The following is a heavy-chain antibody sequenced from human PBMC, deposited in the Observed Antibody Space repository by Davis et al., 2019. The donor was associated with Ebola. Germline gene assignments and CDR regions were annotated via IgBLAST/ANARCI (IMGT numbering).Heavy chain of an antibody. Sequence: GESLKISCQGSGYIFTNYWIGWVRQMAGKGLEWMGIIYPGDSDTRDNPSFEGMVTISVDKSTSTAYLQCSSLKASDTAMYYCARRGYCSSTSCYPNYYMDVWGKGTTVTVSS. V-gene: IGHV5-51*01. CDR3: ARRGYCSSTSCYPNYYMDV. CDR1: GYIFTNYW. D-gene: IGHD2-2*01. CDR2: IYPGDSDT. J-gene: IGHJ6*03.